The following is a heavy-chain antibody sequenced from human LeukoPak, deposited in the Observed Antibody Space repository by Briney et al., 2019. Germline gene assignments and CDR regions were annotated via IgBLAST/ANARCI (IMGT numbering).Heavy chain of an antibody. CDR2: IKEEGRTT. V-gene: IGHV3-7*04. J-gene: IGHJ4*02. CDR3: ARDSPAGTSWRSEPTFDY. CDR1: GFSFSSFW. Sequence: PGGSLRLSCAASGFSFSSFWMGWVRQAPGKGLEWVADIKEEGRTTYYVDSVKGRFTISRDNAKNTLYLQMNSLRAEDTAVYYCARDSPAGTSWRSEPTFDYWGQGTLVTVTS. D-gene: IGHD2-2*01.